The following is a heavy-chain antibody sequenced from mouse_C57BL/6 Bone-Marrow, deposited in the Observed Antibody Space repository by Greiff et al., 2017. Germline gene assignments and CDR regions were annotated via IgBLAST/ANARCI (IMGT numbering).Heavy chain of an antibody. J-gene: IGHJ2*01. CDR2: IDPENGDT. CDR3: TTRDDGCDY. D-gene: IGHD2-3*01. CDR1: GFNIKDDY. Sequence: VQLQQSGAELVRPGASVKLSCTASGFNIKDDYMHWVKQRPEQGLEWIGWIDPENGDTEYASKFQGKATITADTSSNTAYLQLSSLTSEDTAVDYCTTRDDGCDYWGQGTTLTVSS. V-gene: IGHV14-4*01.